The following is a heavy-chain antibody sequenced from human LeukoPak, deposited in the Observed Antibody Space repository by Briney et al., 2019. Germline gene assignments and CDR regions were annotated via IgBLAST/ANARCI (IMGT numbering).Heavy chain of an antibody. CDR2: ISGSGGST. J-gene: IGHJ4*02. Sequence: PGGSLRLSCAASGFTFSNYAINWVRQAPGKGLEWVSSISGSGGSTFYADSVKGRFTISRDNSKNTLYLQMNSLRAEDTAVYYCAKDRADCSNTSCYAFFDYWGQGTLVTVSP. CDR1: GFTFSNYA. V-gene: IGHV3-23*01. CDR3: AKDRADCSNTSCYAFFDY. D-gene: IGHD2-2*01.